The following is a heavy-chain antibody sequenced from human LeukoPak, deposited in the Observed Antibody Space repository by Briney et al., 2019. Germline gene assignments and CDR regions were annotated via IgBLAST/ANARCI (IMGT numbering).Heavy chain of an antibody. V-gene: IGHV3-30*01. CDR2: ISYDGSNK. J-gene: IGHJ4*02. Sequence: GGSLRLSCVASGFTFSSYAMHWVRQAPGKGLEWVAVISYDGSNKYYADSVKGRFTISRDNSKNTLYLQMNSLRAEDTAVYYCASSITMIVVSLYYWGQGTLVTVSS. D-gene: IGHD3-22*01. CDR3: ASSITMIVVSLYY. CDR1: GFTFSSYA.